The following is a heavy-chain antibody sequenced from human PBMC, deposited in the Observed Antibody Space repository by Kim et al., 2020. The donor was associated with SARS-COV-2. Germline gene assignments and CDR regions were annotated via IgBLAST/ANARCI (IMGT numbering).Heavy chain of an antibody. CDR3: ARDFSGSETYRRRGEY. V-gene: IGHV3-48*02. Sequence: GGSLRLSCAASGFIFSSYSMNWVRQVPGKGLECISYISSTSSTIYYADSVNGRFTISRDNAKKSLYLQMDSLRDEDTAVYYCARDFSGSETYRRRGEYWGQGTRVSV. J-gene: IGHJ4*02. CDR2: ISSTSSTI. D-gene: IGHD5-12*01. CDR1: GFIFSSYS.